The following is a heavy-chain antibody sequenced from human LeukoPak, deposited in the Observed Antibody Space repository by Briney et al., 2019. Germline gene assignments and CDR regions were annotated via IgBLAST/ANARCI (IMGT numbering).Heavy chain of an antibody. Sequence: TGGSLRLSCAASGFTFSSYAMHWVRQAPGKGLEWVAVISYDGSNKYYADSVKGRFTISRDNSKNTLYLQMNSLRAEDTAVYYCARDQKGRCSNYLNSFCRLLDYWGQGTLVTVSS. V-gene: IGHV3-30-3*01. CDR3: ARDQKGRCSNYLNSFCRLLDY. CDR2: ISYDGSNK. D-gene: IGHD4-11*01. J-gene: IGHJ4*02. CDR1: GFTFSSYA.